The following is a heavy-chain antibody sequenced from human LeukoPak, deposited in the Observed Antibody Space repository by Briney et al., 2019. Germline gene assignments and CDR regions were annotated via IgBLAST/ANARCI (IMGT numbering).Heavy chain of an antibody. CDR1: GGSISSYY. D-gene: IGHD1-26*01. Sequence: SETLSLTCTVSGGSISSYYWSWIRQPPGKGLEWIGYIYCSGSTNYNPSLKSRVTISVDTSKNQFSLKLSSVTAADTTVYYCARISGSYHDAFDIWGQGTMVTVSS. CDR2: IYCSGST. V-gene: IGHV4-59*01. CDR3: ARISGSYHDAFDI. J-gene: IGHJ3*02.